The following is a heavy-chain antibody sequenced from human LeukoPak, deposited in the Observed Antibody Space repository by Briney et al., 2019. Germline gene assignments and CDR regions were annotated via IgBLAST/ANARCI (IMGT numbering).Heavy chain of an antibody. CDR1: GGSISSSY. D-gene: IGHD2-2*01. CDR3: VRDLGYCSSISCYAWFDP. V-gene: IGHV4-59*01. CDR2: IYYSGST. J-gene: IGHJ5*02. Sequence: SETLSLTCTVSGGSISSSYWSWIRQPPGKGLEWIGFIYYSGSTNYNPSLKSRVTISVDTSKNQFSLKLSSVTAADTAVYYCVRDLGYCSSISCYAWFDPWGQGTLVTVSS.